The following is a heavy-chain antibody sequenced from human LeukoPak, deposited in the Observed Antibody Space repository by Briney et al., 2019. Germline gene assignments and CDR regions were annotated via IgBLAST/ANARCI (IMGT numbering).Heavy chain of an antibody. D-gene: IGHD1-1*01. V-gene: IGHV1-69*13. CDR2: INPIFRTA. CDR1: GGTFSSYV. J-gene: IGHJ4*02. Sequence: AVQVSCLASGGTFSSYVIRWVRQAPGQGREWMGGINPIFRTANYAPKYQGRGTITADGSTSTAYMERSSLRSEATAEYYSARAYGGGTSEYYFDYWGQGTRVSVSS. CDR3: ARAYGGGTSEYYFDY.